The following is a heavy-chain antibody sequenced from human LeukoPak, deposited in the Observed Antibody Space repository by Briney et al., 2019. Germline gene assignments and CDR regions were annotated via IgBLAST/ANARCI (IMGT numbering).Heavy chain of an antibody. Sequence: GGSLRLSCAASGFTFSGYYMSWIRQAPGKGLEWVSYISSSGSTIYYTDSVKGRFTISRDNAKNSLYLQMNSLRAEDTAVYYCAREFRGVYYYYGMDVWGQGTTVTVSS. CDR1: GFTFSGYY. CDR3: AREFRGVYYYYGMDV. V-gene: IGHV3-11*01. D-gene: IGHD2-21*01. CDR2: ISSSGSTI. J-gene: IGHJ6*02.